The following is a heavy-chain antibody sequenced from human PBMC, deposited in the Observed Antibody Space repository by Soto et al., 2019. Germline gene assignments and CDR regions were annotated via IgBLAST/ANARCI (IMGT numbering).Heavy chain of an antibody. V-gene: IGHV3-23*01. D-gene: IGHD3-22*01. CDR2: ISGSGGST. CDR3: AKELMIVVVITLFDY. J-gene: IGHJ4*02. CDR1: GFTFSSYA. Sequence: EVQLLESGGGLVQPGGSLRLSCAASGFTFSSYAMSWVRQAQGKGLEWVSAISGSGGSTYYADSVKGRFTISRDNSKNTLDLQMNSLRAEDTAVYYCAKELMIVVVITLFDYWGQGTLVTVSS.